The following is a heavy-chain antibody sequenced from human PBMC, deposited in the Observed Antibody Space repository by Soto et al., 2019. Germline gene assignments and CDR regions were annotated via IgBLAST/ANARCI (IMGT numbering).Heavy chain of an antibody. Sequence: QVQVVQSGAEVKKPGSSVKVSCKASGGTFSSDAISWVRQAPGQGLEWMGGIIPIFGTANYAQKFQGRVTSTADESTSTAYMDLSSLRSEDTAVYYCARENSTSSPGWLDSWGQGTPVTVSS. D-gene: IGHD6-6*01. V-gene: IGHV1-69*01. CDR3: ARENSTSSPGWLDS. CDR2: IIPIFGTA. CDR1: GGTFSSDA. J-gene: IGHJ5*01.